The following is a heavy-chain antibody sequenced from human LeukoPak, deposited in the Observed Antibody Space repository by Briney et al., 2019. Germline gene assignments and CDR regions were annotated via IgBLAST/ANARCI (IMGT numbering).Heavy chain of an antibody. D-gene: IGHD2-15*01. CDR3: ARAGAVVDNWFDP. Sequence: ASVKVSCKASGYTFTSYDIHWVRQAAGQGLEWMGWMNPNSGNTGYAQKFQGRVTMTRNTSISTAYMELSSLRSEDTAVYYCARAGAVVDNWFDPWGQGTLVTVSS. CDR1: GYTFTSYD. J-gene: IGHJ5*02. V-gene: IGHV1-8*01. CDR2: MNPNSGNT.